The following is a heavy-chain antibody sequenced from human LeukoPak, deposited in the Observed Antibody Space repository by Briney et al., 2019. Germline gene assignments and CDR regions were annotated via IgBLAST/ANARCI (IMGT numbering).Heavy chain of an antibody. Sequence: SETLSLTCTVSGGSIGTYYWSWIRQPPGKGLEWIGYIYYSGSTNYNPSLKSRVTISVDTSKNQFSLKLTSVTAADTAVYYCARGRGFCSGGSCQPPDYWGQGTLVTVSS. CDR1: GGSIGTYY. J-gene: IGHJ4*02. D-gene: IGHD2-15*01. CDR2: IYYSGST. V-gene: IGHV4-59*01. CDR3: ARGRGFCSGGSCQPPDY.